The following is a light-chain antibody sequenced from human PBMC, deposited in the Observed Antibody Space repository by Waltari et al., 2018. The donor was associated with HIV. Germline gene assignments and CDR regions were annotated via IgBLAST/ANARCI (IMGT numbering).Light chain of an antibody. V-gene: IGLV2-23*01. J-gene: IGLJ3*02. Sequence: QSALTLPAPVSGPPGQSITISCTGSSSDVGSYNLVSWYHQHPGKAPKLMIYEGIKRPAGVSNRFSGSKSGNTASLTISGLLADDEADYYCCSYAGSSNCVFGGGTKLTVL. CDR2: EGI. CDR3: CSYAGSSNCV. CDR1: SSDVGSYNL.